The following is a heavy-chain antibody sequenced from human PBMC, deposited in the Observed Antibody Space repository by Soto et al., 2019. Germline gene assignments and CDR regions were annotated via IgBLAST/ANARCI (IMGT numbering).Heavy chain of an antibody. V-gene: IGHV1-8*01. CDR3: ARAIRNQLLSDY. CDR1: GYTFTNYD. Sequence: QVQLVQSGAEVKQPGASVKVSCRASGYTFTNYDISWVRQATGQGLEWMGWMNPDSSNTGYAQKFQGRVTMTRDTSINTAYMELNSLKSEDTAVYYCARAIRNQLLSDYWGQGTLVTVSS. D-gene: IGHD1-26*01. J-gene: IGHJ4*02. CDR2: MNPDSSNT.